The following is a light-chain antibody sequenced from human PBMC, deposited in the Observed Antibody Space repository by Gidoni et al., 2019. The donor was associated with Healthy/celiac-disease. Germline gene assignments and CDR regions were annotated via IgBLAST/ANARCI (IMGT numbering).Light chain of an antibody. CDR2: AAS. J-gene: IGKJ2*02. CDR1: QSISSY. Sequence: DIQMTQSPSSLSASVGDRVTITCRASQSISSYLNWYQQKPGKAPKLLIYAASSLQSGVPSRFSGSGSETNFTLTISSLQPEDFATYYCQQRSTFGQGTKLEIK. CDR3: QQRST. V-gene: IGKV1-39*01.